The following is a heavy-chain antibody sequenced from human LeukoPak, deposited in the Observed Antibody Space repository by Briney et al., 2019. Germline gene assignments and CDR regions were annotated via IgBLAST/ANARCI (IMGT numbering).Heavy chain of an antibody. CDR3: ARGPPPSIVVVPAAMHVDNWFDP. V-gene: IGHV1-46*01. CDR2: INPSGGST. CDR1: GYTFTSYY. Sequence: ASVKLSCNSSGYTFTSYYMHWVRHAPGQGLEWMGIINPSGGSTSYAQKFQGRVTMTRDTSTSTVYMELSSLRSEDTAVYYCARGPPPSIVVVPAAMHVDNWFDPWGQGTLVTVSS. D-gene: IGHD2-2*01. J-gene: IGHJ5*02.